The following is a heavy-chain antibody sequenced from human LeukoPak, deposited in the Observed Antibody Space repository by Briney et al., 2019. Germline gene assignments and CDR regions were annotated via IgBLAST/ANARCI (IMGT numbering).Heavy chain of an antibody. V-gene: IGHV3-33*01. J-gene: IGHJ4*02. CDR3: ARESIVATPTFDY. D-gene: IGHD5-12*01. Sequence: GGSLRLSCAASGFTFSSYGMHWVRQAPGKGLEWVAVIWYDGSNKYYADSVKGRFTISRDKSKNTLYLQMNSLRAEDTAVYYCARESIVATPTFDYWGQGTLVTVSS. CDR2: IWYDGSNK. CDR1: GFTFSSYG.